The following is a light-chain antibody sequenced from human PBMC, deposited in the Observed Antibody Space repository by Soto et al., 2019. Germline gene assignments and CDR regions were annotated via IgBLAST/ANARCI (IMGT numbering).Light chain of an antibody. Sequence: EIVLTQSPGILSLSPGERATLSCRASQSVTSTYLAWYQQKPGQAPRLLIYGASSRATGIPDRFSGGGSGADFTLTISILEPEDFAVYYRHQRYTWPLTFGGGTKVEI. J-gene: IGKJ4*01. CDR3: HQRYTWPLT. V-gene: IGKV3D-20*02. CDR2: GAS. CDR1: QSVTSTY.